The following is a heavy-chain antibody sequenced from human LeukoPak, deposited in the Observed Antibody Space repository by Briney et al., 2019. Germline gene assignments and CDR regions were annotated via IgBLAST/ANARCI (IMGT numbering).Heavy chain of an antibody. D-gene: IGHD3-22*01. CDR3: ARPNDSSGYYYDPFDH. J-gene: IGHJ4*02. CDR1: GGSISSSSYY. Sequence: SETLSLTCTVSGGSISSSSYYWGWIRQPPGKGLEWIGSIYYSGSTYYNPSLKSRATISVDTSKNQFSLKLSSVTAADTAVYYCARPNDSSGYYYDPFDHWGQGTLVTVSS. V-gene: IGHV4-39*01. CDR2: IYYSGST.